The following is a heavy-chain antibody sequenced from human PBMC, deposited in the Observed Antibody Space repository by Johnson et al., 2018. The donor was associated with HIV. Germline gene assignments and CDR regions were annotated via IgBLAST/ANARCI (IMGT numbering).Heavy chain of an antibody. Sequence: VQLVESGGVVVQPGGSLRLSCAASGFTFDDYAMHWVRQAPGKGLEWVSLISWDGGSTYYADSVKGRFTISRDNSKNSLYLQMNSLRAEDTALYYCASSLHYYDSSGYRGAFDIWGQGTMVTVSS. D-gene: IGHD3-22*01. CDR3: ASSLHYYDSSGYRGAFDI. CDR2: ISWDGGST. CDR1: GFTFDDYA. J-gene: IGHJ3*02. V-gene: IGHV3-43D*03.